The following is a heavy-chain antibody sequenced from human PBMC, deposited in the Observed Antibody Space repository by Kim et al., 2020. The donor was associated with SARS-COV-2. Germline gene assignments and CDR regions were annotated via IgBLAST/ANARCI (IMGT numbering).Heavy chain of an antibody. D-gene: IGHD5-12*01. V-gene: IGHV3-23*01. CDR3: AKELTMMRWLQNPFDY. J-gene: IGHJ4*02. Sequence: SVKGRFTISRDNSKNTLYLQMNSLRAEDTAVYYCAKELTMMRWLQNPFDYWGQGTLVTVSS.